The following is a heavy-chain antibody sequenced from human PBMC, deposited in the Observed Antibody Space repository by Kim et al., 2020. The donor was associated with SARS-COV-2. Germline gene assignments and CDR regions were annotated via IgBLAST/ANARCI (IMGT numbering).Heavy chain of an antibody. V-gene: IGHV4-31*03. D-gene: IGHD3-3*01. J-gene: IGHJ5*02. CDR3: ARGLGFWSGYIHNWFDP. CDR1: GGSISSGGYY. Sequence: SETLSLTCTVSGGSISSGGYYWSWIRQHPGKGLEWIGYIYYSGSTYYNPSLKSRVTISVDTSKNQFSLKLSSVTAADTAVYYCARGLGFWSGYIHNWFDPWGQGTLVTVSS. CDR2: IYYSGST.